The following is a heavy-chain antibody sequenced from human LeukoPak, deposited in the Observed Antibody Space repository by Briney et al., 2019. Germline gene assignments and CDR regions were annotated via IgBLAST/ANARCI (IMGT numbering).Heavy chain of an antibody. Sequence: SETLSLTCAVYGGSFSTFYWGWIRQPPGKGLEWIGEINHTGSTYYNPSLKSRVNISVATSKKQSSLKLSSVTAADTAVYYCARGNCSSSSCPLGGFGNFDYWGQGTLVTVSS. J-gene: IGHJ4*02. CDR1: GGSFSTFY. CDR3: ARGNCSSSSCPLGGFGNFDY. CDR2: INHTGST. V-gene: IGHV4-34*01. D-gene: IGHD2-2*01.